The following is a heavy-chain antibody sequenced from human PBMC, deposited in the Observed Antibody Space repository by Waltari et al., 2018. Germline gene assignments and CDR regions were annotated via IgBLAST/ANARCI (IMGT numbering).Heavy chain of an antibody. CDR1: GFTFSSDA. CDR3: ATRGGGI. CDR2: ISGRGGST. D-gene: IGHD3-16*01. V-gene: IGHV3-23*04. J-gene: IGHJ4*02. Sequence: EVQLVESRGGLVQPGASLRLSCAASGFTFSSDAMSWVRQAPGKGLEWVSAISGRGGSTYDADSVKSRFTISRDKSKNTLYLQMNSLRAEDTAVYYCATRGGGIWGQGTLVTVSS.